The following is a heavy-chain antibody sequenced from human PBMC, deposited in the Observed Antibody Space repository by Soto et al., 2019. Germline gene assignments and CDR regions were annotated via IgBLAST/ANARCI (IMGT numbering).Heavy chain of an antibody. Sequence: SETLSLTCTVSGGSISSSSYYWVWIRHPPGKGLEWIGSIYYSGSTYYNPSLKSRVTISVDTSKNQFSLQLSSVTAADTAVYYCARVYCSSTSCSGEGWFDPWGQGTLVTVYS. CDR3: ARVYCSSTSCSGEGWFDP. V-gene: IGHV4-39*01. D-gene: IGHD2-2*01. J-gene: IGHJ5*02. CDR1: GGSISSSSYY. CDR2: IYYSGST.